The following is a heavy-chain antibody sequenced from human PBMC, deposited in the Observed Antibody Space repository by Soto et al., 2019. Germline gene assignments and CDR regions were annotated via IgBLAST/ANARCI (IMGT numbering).Heavy chain of an antibody. CDR3: AKVEDCSGGSCYSEDY. D-gene: IGHD2-15*01. CDR2: ISGSGGST. J-gene: IGHJ4*02. V-gene: IGHV3-23*01. CDR1: GFTFSSYA. Sequence: EVQLLESGGGLVQPGGSLRLSCAASGFTFSSYAMSWVRQAPGKGLEWVSAISGSGGSTYYADSVKGRFTISRDNSKNTLNLQMNSLRAEDTAVYYCAKVEDCSGGSCYSEDYWGQGPLVTVSS.